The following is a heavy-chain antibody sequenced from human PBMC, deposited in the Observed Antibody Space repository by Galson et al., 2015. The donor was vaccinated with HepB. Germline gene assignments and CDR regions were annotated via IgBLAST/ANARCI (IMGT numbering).Heavy chain of an antibody. Sequence: CAISGDSVSSNSAAWNWIRQSPSRGLEWLGRTYYRSKWYNDYAVSVKSRITINPDTPKNQFSLQLNSVTPEDTAVYYCTRRYSRDGYNFYGMDVWGQGTTVTVSS. J-gene: IGHJ6*02. CDR3: TRRYSRDGYNFYGMDV. D-gene: IGHD5-24*01. CDR2: TYYRSKWYN. V-gene: IGHV6-1*01. CDR1: GDSVSSNSAA.